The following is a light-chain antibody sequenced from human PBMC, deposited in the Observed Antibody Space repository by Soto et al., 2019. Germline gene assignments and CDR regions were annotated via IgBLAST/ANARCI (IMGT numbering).Light chain of an antibody. CDR3: QQYFSTPRT. CDR1: QSVLYSTNNKNY. J-gene: IGKJ1*01. CDR2: WAS. V-gene: IGKV4-1*01. Sequence: DIVMTQSPDSLAVSLGERATIDCKSSQSVLYSTNNKNYLAWYQHKPGQPPKLLIYWASIRDSGVPDRFSGRGSGKKFTLPISSLQAEDVAVYYCQQYFSTPRTFGQGTKVEIK.